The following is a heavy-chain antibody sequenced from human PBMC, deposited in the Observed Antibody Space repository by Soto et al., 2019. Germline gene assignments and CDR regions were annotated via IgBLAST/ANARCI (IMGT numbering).Heavy chain of an antibody. J-gene: IGHJ3*02. CDR2: MNPNSGNT. CDR3: ASVYYYDSSGYPGDAFDI. V-gene: IGHV1-8*01. D-gene: IGHD3-22*01. Sequence: ASVKVSCKASGYTFPSYDINWVRQATGRGLAWMGWMNPNSGNTGYAQKFQGRVTMTRNTSISTAYMELSSLRSEATAVYYCASVYYYDSSGYPGDAFDIWGQGTMVTVSS. CDR1: GYTFPSYD.